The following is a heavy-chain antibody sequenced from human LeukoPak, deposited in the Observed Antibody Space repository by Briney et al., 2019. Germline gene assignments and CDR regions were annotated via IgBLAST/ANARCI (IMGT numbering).Heavy chain of an antibody. CDR1: GDSVSSDSGA. D-gene: IGHD3-10*01. J-gene: IGHJ4*02. CDR3: ARDWSGNVAIDY. V-gene: IGHV6-1*01. Sequence: SLTLSLTCAISGDSVSSDSGAWNWIRQSPSRGLEWLGRIYYRSKWKKDYAVSVGSRITINPDTSKNQFSLQLSSVTPEDTAVYYCARDWSGNVAIDYWGQGTLVTVSS. CDR2: IYYRSKWKK.